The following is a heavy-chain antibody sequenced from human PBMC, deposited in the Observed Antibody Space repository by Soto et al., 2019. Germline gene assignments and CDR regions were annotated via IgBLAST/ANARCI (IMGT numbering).Heavy chain of an antibody. D-gene: IGHD6-19*01. Sequence: EVQLVESGGGLVKPGGSLRLSCAASGFTFSNAWMNWVRQAPGKGLEWVGRIKSKTDGGTTDYAAPVKGRFTISRDDSKNTLYLQMNSLKTEDTAVYYCTASYQGSSSGWYPHYYYGMDVWGQGTTVTVSS. CDR3: TASYQGSSSGWYPHYYYGMDV. CDR2: IKSKTDGGTT. V-gene: IGHV3-15*07. CDR1: GFTFSNAW. J-gene: IGHJ6*02.